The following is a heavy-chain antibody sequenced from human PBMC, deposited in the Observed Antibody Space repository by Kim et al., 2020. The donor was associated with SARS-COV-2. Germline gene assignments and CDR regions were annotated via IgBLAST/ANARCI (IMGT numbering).Heavy chain of an antibody. J-gene: IGHJ6*02. V-gene: IGHV3-43*01. CDR1: GFTFDDYT. CDR2: ISWDGGST. D-gene: IGHD1-1*01. Sequence: GGSLRLSCAASGFTFDDYTMHWVRQAPGKGLEWVSLISWDGGSTYYADSVKGRFTISRDNSKNSLYLQMNSLRTEDTALYYCAKDGANSRLHYYYYGMDVWGQGTTVTVSS. CDR3: AKDGANSRLHYYYYGMDV.